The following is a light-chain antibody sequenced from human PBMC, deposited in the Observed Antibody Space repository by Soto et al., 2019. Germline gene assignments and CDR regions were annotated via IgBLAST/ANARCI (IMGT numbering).Light chain of an antibody. CDR2: WAS. CDR1: QSVLYSSNNRNY. J-gene: IGKJ1*01. Sequence: DIVMTQSPDSLAVSLGERATINCKSSQSVLYSSNNRNYLAWYQQKPGQPPKLLIYWASTRESGVPDRFSGSGSGTDFTLTISNLQPADVAVYYCQQYRNTPSWTFGQGTKVEIK. V-gene: IGKV4-1*01. CDR3: QQYRNTPSWT.